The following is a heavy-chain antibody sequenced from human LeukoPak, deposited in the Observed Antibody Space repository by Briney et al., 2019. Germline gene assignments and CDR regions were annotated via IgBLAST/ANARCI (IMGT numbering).Heavy chain of an antibody. D-gene: IGHD2-15*01. J-gene: IGHJ3*02. Sequence: GGSLRLSCAASEFTFSTYWMSWVRQAPGKGLEWVADIKQDGSEKYYVDSVKGRFTISRQNARNSLFLQMNSLRAEDTAVYYCARHRSGRSQDDAFDIWGQGTMVTVSS. CDR1: EFTFSTYW. V-gene: IGHV3-7*01. CDR2: IKQDGSEK. CDR3: ARHRSGRSQDDAFDI.